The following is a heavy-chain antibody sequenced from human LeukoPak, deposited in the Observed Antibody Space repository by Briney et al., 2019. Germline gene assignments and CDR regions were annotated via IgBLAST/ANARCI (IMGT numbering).Heavy chain of an antibody. CDR1: GLIASSNY. V-gene: IGHV3-53*01. CDR2: IYSGGST. Sequence: GGSLRLSCAASGLIASSNYMSWVRQAPGKGLEWVSVIYSGGSTYYADSVKGRFTISRDNSKNTLYLQMNSLRAEDTAVYYCARALDYYYGMDVWGQGTTVTVSS. CDR3: ARALDYYYGMDV. J-gene: IGHJ6*02.